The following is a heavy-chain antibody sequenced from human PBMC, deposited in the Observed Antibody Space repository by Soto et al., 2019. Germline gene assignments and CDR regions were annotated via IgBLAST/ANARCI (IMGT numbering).Heavy chain of an antibody. D-gene: IGHD3-3*01. CDR1: GGSFSGYY. CDR3: ASIEWKYDFWSGYYNY. CDR2: INHSGNT. Sequence: SETLSLTCAVYGGSFSGYYWSWIRQPPGRGLEWIGEINHSGNTHYNPSLKSRVTISIDTSKNQFSLKLSSVTAADTAVYYCASIEWKYDFWSGYYNYWGQGTLVT. J-gene: IGHJ4*02. V-gene: IGHV4-34*01.